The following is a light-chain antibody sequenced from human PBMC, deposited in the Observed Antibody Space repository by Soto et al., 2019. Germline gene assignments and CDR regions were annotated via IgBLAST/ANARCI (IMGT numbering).Light chain of an antibody. J-gene: IGKJ2*01. Sequence: EIVMTQSPGTLSVSPGERATLSCRASQSVSSNLAWYQQKPGQAPRLLISDASTRATGIPARFSGSGSGTEFTLTVSSLQSEDCAVYYCQQYDDWPPMYTVGQGTKVDIK. CDR2: DAS. V-gene: IGKV3-15*01. CDR1: QSVSSN. CDR3: QQYDDWPPMYT.